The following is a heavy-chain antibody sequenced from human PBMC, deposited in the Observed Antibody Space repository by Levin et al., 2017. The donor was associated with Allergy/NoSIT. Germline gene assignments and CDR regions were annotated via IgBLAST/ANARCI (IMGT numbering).Heavy chain of an antibody. CDR2: IYYSGST. J-gene: IGHJ2*01. CDR1: GGSISSSSYY. CDR3: ARQTVAGRRFDL. D-gene: IGHD6-19*01. Sequence: KASETLSLTCTVSGGSISSSSYYWGWIRQPPGTGLEWIGSIYYSGSTYYNPSLKSRVTISVDTSKNQFSLKLSSVTAADTAVYYCARQTVAGRRFDLWGRGTLVTVSS. V-gene: IGHV4-39*01.